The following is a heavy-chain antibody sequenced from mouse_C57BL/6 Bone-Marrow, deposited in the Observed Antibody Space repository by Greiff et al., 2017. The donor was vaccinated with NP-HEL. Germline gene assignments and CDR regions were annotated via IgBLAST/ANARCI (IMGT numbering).Heavy chain of an antibody. D-gene: IGHD1-1*01. CDR2: IDPSDSYT. Sequence: QVQLQQPGAELVMPGASVKLSCKASGYTFTSYWMHWVKQRPGQGLEWIGEIDPSDSYTNYNQKFKGKSTLTVDKSSSTAYMQLSSLTSDDSAVYYCAREDYYGTFDYWGQGTTLTVSS. J-gene: IGHJ2*01. V-gene: IGHV1-69*01. CDR3: AREDYYGTFDY. CDR1: GYTFTSYW.